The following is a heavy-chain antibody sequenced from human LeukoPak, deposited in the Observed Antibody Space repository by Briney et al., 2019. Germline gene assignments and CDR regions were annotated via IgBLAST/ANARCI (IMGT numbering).Heavy chain of an antibody. CDR1: GGSISSSSYY. CDR3: ARHAKEYQLFYYYYYMDV. Sequence: SETLSLTCTVSGGSISSSSYYWGWIRQPPGKGLEWIGSIYYSGSTYYNPSLKSRVTISVDTSKNQFSLKLSSVTAADTAVYYCARHAKEYQLFYYYYYMDVWGKGTTVTISS. CDR2: IYYSGST. J-gene: IGHJ6*03. D-gene: IGHD2-2*01. V-gene: IGHV4-39*01.